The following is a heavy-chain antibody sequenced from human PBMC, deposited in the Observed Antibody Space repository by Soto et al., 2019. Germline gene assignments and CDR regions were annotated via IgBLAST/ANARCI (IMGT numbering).Heavy chain of an antibody. V-gene: IGHV4-59*08. CDR3: ARRAVLGYCSGGSCSEGWYFDL. CDR1: GGSISSYY. D-gene: IGHD2-15*01. CDR2: IYYSGST. J-gene: IGHJ2*01. Sequence: SETLSLTCPVSGGSISSYYWSWIRQPPGKGLEWIGYIYYSGSTNYNPSLKSRVTISVDTSKNQFSLKLSSVTAADTAVYYCARRAVLGYCSGGSCSEGWYFDLWGRGTLVTVSS.